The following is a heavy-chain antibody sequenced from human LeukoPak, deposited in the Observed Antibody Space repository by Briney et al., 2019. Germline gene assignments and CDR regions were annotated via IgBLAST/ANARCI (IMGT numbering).Heavy chain of an antibody. J-gene: IGHJ4*02. CDR2: IYYSGST. CDR1: GGSISSGDYY. Sequence: SETLSLTCTVSGGSISSGDYYWSWIRQPPGKGLEWIGYIYYSGSTYYNPSLKSRVTISVDTSKNQFSLKLSSVTAADTAVYYCARDGRSYGYFDYWGQGTLVTVSS. D-gene: IGHD5-18*01. V-gene: IGHV4-30-4*01. CDR3: ARDGRSYGYFDY.